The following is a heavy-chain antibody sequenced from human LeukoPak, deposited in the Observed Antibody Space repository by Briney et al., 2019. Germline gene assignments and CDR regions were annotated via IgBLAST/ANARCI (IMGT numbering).Heavy chain of an antibody. CDR2: IYHSGST. Sequence: SETLSLTCAVSGGSISSGGYSWSWIRQPPGKGLEWIGYIYHSGSTYYNPSLKSRVTISVDRSKNQFSLKLSSVTAADTAVYYCARALDLLSPSQQNWFDPWGQGTLVTVSS. V-gene: IGHV4-30-2*01. CDR3: ARALDLLSPSQQNWFDP. CDR1: GGSISSGGYS. D-gene: IGHD3/OR15-3a*01. J-gene: IGHJ5*02.